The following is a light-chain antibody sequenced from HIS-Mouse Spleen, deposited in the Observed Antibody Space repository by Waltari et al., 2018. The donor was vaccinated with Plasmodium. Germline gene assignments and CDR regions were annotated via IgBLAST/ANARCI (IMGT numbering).Light chain of an antibody. Sequence: EIVLTQSPITLSLSPGDRATLPCRSSQSVSSSYLDWYQQKPGQAPRLLIYCASSRATGIPDRFSGSGSGTDFTLTISRLEPEDFAVYYCQQYGSSYTFGQGTKLEIK. CDR1: QSVSSSY. CDR3: QQYGSSYT. J-gene: IGKJ2*01. V-gene: IGKV3-20*01. CDR2: CAS.